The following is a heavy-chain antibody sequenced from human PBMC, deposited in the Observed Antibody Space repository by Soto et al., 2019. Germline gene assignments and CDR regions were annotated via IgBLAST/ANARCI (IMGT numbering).Heavy chain of an antibody. V-gene: IGHV3-21*01. J-gene: IGHJ4*02. Sequence: GGSLRLSCAASGFTFSSYSMNWVRQAPGKGLEWVSSISSSSSYIYYADSVKGRFTISRDNAKNPLYLQMNSLRAEDAAVYYCARGSPVLPFDYWGQGTLVTVSS. CDR3: ARGSPVLPFDY. CDR1: GFTFSSYS. CDR2: ISSSSSYI.